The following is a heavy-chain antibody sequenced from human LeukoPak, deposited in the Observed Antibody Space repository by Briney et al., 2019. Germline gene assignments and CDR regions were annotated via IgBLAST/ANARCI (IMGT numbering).Heavy chain of an antibody. V-gene: IGHV3-48*03. CDR3: ARGSSSWSNYYYYYMDV. D-gene: IGHD6-13*01. CDR2: ISSSGSTI. J-gene: IGHJ6*03. CDR1: GFTFSSYE. Sequence: GGSLRLSCAASGFTFSSYEMNWVRQAPGKGLEWVSYISSSGSTIYYADSVKGRFTISRDNAKNSLYLQMNSLRAEDAAVYYCARGSSSWSNYYYYYMDVWGKGTTVTVSS.